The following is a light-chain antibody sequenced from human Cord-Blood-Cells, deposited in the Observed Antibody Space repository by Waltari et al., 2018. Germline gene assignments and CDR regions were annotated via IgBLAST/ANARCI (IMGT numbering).Light chain of an antibody. J-gene: IGKJ4*01. CDR1: QSVSSY. Sequence: DIVLTQSPATLSLSPGERATLSCRASQSVSSYLDWYQQKPGQAPRLLIYDASNRATGIPARFSGSGSGTDFTLTISSLEPEDFAVYYCQQRSNWLTFGGGTKVEIK. CDR3: QQRSNWLT. CDR2: DAS. V-gene: IGKV3-11*01.